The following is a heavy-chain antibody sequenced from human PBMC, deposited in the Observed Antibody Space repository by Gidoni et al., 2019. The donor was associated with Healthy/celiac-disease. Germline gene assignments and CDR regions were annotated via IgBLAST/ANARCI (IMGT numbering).Heavy chain of an antibody. CDR2: ISWDGGST. D-gene: IGHD1-7*01. J-gene: IGHJ4*02. Sequence: EVQLVESGGVVVQPGGSLRLSCAASGFTFDDYTMHWVRQAPGKGLEWVSLISWDGGSTYYADSVKGRFTISRDNSKNSLYLQMNSLRTEDTALYYCAKGATAGTTSYFDYWGQGTLVTVSS. CDR3: AKGATAGTTSYFDY. V-gene: IGHV3-43*01. CDR1: GFTFDDYT.